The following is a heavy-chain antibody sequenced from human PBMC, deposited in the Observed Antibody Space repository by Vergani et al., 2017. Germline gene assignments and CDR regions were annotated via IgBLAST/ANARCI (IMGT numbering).Heavy chain of an antibody. V-gene: IGHV6-1*01. J-gene: IGHJ3*02. CDR1: GDSVSSNSAA. Sequence: QVQLQQSGPGLVKPSQTLSLTCAISGDSVSSNSAAWNWIRQSPSRGLEWLGRTYYRSKGYNDYAVSVKSRITINPDTSKNQFSLQLNSVTPDDTAVYYCARENLIAAADPVAFDIWGQGTMVTVSS. D-gene: IGHD6-13*01. CDR2: TYYRSKGYN. CDR3: ARENLIAAADPVAFDI.